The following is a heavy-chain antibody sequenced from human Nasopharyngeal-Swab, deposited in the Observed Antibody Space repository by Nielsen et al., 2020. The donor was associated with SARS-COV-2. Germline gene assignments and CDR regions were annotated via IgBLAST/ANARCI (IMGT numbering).Heavy chain of an antibody. D-gene: IGHD3/OR15-3a*01. Sequence: SETLSLTCAVYGGSFSGYYWSWIRQPPGKGLEWIEEINHSGSTNYNPSLKSRVTISVDTSKNQFSLKLSSVTAADTAVYYCARRYGGWTGSYYYYMDVWGKGTTVTVSS. CDR2: INHSGST. V-gene: IGHV4-34*01. CDR1: GGSFSGYY. J-gene: IGHJ6*03. CDR3: ARRYGGWTGSYYYYMDV.